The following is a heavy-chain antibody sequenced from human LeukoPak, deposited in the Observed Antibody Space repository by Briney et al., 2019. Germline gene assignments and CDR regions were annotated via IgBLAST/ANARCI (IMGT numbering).Heavy chain of an antibody. Sequence: ASVKVSCMASGYTFTGYYMHWVRQAPGQGLEWMGWINPNSGGTNYAQKFQGRVTMTRDTSISTAYMELSRLRSDDTAVYYCARDAVVVVPAAEGGDDYWGQGTLVTVSS. J-gene: IGHJ4*02. V-gene: IGHV1-2*02. CDR3: ARDAVVVVPAAEGGDDY. CDR2: INPNSGGT. D-gene: IGHD2-2*01. CDR1: GYTFTGYY.